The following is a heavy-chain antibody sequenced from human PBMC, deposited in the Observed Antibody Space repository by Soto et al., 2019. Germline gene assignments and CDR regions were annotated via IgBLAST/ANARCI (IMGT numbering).Heavy chain of an antibody. CDR2: MYYSGTT. CDR1: GGSMSRYS. D-gene: IGHD4-17*01. Sequence: QVQLQESGPGLVKPSETLSLTCPISGGSMSRYSCHWLRQPPGKGLEWIAYMYYSGTTDYNSSLKSRVSMSLDSSTNQFSLRLSSVTAADTAVYFCARGPTITTDFWGRGILVTVSS. CDR3: ARGPTITTDF. V-gene: IGHV4-59*01. J-gene: IGHJ4*02.